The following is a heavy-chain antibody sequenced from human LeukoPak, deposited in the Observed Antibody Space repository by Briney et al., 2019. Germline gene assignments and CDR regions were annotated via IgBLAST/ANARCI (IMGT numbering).Heavy chain of an antibody. D-gene: IGHD2-21*02. V-gene: IGHV4-34*01. CDR2: INHSGST. J-gene: IGHJ4*02. CDR1: GGSFSGYY. Sequence: SETLSLTCAVYGGSFSGYYWSWIRQPPGKGLEWIGEINHSGSTNYNPSLKSRVTISVDTSKNQFSLKLSSLTAADTAVYYCARHGHHGDHDCWGQGILVTVSS. CDR3: ARHGHHGDHDC.